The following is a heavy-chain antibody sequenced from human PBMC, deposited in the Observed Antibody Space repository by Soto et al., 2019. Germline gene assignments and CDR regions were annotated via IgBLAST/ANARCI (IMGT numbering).Heavy chain of an antibody. D-gene: IGHD7-27*01. V-gene: IGHV3-48*01. Sequence: GGSLRLSCAASGFTLSTYNMNWVRQAPGKGLEWVSYISDSSSTIHYADSVKGRFTISRDNAKNTLYLQMNSLRAEDTAVYYCAKKNKWGAFDIWGQGTMVTVSS. CDR3: AKKNKWGAFDI. CDR1: GFTLSTYN. J-gene: IGHJ3*02. CDR2: ISDSSSTI.